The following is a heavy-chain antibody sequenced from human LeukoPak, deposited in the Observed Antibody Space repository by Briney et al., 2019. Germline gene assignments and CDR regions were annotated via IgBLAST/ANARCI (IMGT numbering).Heavy chain of an antibody. CDR2: ISGSGGST. D-gene: IGHD3-16*02. CDR3: ARGIMITFGGIIGHDY. J-gene: IGHJ4*02. Sequence: GGSLRLSCAASGFTFSSYGMGWARQAPGKGLEWVSAISGSGGSTYYADSVKGRFTISRDNSKNTLYLQMNSLRAEDTAVYYCARGIMITFGGIIGHDYWGQGTLVTVSS. CDR1: GFTFSSYG. V-gene: IGHV3-23*01.